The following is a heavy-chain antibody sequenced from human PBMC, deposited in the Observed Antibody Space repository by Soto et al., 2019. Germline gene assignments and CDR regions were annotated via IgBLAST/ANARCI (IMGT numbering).Heavy chain of an antibody. D-gene: IGHD6-6*01. CDR2: INPSGGST. CDR3: ARSIAARQPEG. V-gene: IGHV1-46*01. CDR1: GYTFTSYY. J-gene: IGHJ4*02. Sequence: QVQLVQSGAEVKKPGASVKVSCKASGYTFTSYYMHWVRQAPGQGLEWMGIINPSGGSTSYAQKFQGRVTMTRDTSTSTVYMELSSLRSEDAAVYYCARSIAARQPEGWGQGTLVTVSS.